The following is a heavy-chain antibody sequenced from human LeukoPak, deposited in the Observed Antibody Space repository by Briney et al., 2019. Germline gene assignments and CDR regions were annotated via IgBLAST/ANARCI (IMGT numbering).Heavy chain of an antibody. CDR2: IYHSGST. CDR1: GGSISSSNW. V-gene: IGHV4-4*02. CDR3: ARGLSLLGSEEGLPLGY. Sequence: PSGILSLTCAVSGGSISSSNWWSWVRQPPGKGLEWIGEIYHSGSTNYNPSLKSRVTISVDTSKNQFSLKVNSVTAADTAVYYCARGLSLLGSEEGLPLGYWGQGSLVTVSS. J-gene: IGHJ1*01. D-gene: IGHD2-21*01.